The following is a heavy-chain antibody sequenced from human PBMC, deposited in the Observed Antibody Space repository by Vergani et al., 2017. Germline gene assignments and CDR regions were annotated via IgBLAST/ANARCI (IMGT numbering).Heavy chain of an antibody. J-gene: IGHJ3*01. CDR3: ARRAERWETLIRYDFDV. D-gene: IGHD1-26*01. CDR1: GRSLRGYY. Sequence: QVQLQQWGPGLLKPSETLSLTCAVYGRSLRGYYWSWIRLAPGKGLEWIGEINHSGTINYNPTLKSPFNVSIDTSRDHFSLKLRSVSAADTAVYFCARRAERWETLIRYDFDVWGQGTFVTVSP. V-gene: IGHV4-34*01. CDR2: INHSGTI.